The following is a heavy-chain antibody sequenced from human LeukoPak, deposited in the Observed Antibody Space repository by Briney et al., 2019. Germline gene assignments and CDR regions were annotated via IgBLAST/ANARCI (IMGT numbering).Heavy chain of an antibody. Sequence: AAVEVSCKASGYTFTSYAMHWVRQAPGQRLEWMGWTNAGNGNTKYSQKFQGRVTITRDTSASTAYMELSSLRSEDTAVYYCARDGLVPAAIEVPNWFDPWGQGTLVTVSS. D-gene: IGHD2-2*01. CDR2: TNAGNGNT. J-gene: IGHJ5*02. V-gene: IGHV1-3*01. CDR1: GYTFTSYA. CDR3: ARDGLVPAAIEVPNWFDP.